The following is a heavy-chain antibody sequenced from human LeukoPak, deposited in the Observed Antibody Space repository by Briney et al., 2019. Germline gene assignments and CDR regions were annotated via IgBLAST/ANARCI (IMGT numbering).Heavy chain of an antibody. D-gene: IGHD5-18*01. J-gene: IGHJ4*02. Sequence: GGSLRLSCAASGFTFSSYSMNCVRQAPGKGLEWVSSISSSGNYIHYADSVKGRFTISRDNSKNTLYLQMNSLRAEDTAVYYCAKDAVLGDRQLWLQGYFDYWGQGTLVTVFS. CDR3: AKDAVLGDRQLWLQGYFDY. CDR2: ISSSGNYI. V-gene: IGHV3-21*01. CDR1: GFTFSSYS.